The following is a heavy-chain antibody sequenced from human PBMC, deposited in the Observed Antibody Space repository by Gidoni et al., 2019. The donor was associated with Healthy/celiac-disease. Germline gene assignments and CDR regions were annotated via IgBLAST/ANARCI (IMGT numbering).Heavy chain of an antibody. CDR1: GYTFTSYC. D-gene: IGHD3-22*01. J-gene: IGHJ6*03. V-gene: IGHV1-18*01. Sequence: QVQLVQSGAEMKKPGDSVNVSCKASGYTFTSYCLRWVRQAPGQGLEWMGWISAYNGNTNYEQKLQGRVTMTTDTSTSTADMELRSLRSDDTAVYYCARALYYYDSSGYSPGYYYMDVWGKGTTVTVSS. CDR2: ISAYNGNT. CDR3: ARALYYYDSSGYSPGYYYMDV.